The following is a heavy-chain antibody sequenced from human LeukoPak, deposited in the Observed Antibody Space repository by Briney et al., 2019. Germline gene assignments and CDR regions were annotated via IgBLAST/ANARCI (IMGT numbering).Heavy chain of an antibody. Sequence: GGSLRLSCAASGFTFSDYYMSWIRQAPGKGLEWISYISGGGSTIYYADSVKGRFTISRDNAKNSLYLQMNSLRAEDTAVYYCARRTYCGGDCYYFDYWGQGTLVTVSS. J-gene: IGHJ4*02. CDR2: ISGGGSTI. CDR1: GFTFSDYY. CDR3: ARRTYCGGDCYYFDY. D-gene: IGHD2-21*02. V-gene: IGHV3-11*01.